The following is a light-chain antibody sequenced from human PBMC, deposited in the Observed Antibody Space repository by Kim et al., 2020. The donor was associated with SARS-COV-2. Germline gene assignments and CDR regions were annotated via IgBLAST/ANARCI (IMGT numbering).Light chain of an antibody. CDR3: AGWDDSLNVVV. CDR2: SDN. V-gene: IGLV1-44*01. Sequence: TINWYQQLPGTAPKLLISSDNQRPSGVPDGFSGSKSGTSASLAISGLQSEDEAHYYCAGWDDSLNVVVFGGGTKVTVL. CDR1: T. J-gene: IGLJ2*01.